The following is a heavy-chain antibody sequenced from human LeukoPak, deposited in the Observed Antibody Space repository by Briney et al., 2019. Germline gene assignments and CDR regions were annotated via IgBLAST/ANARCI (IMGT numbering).Heavy chain of an antibody. D-gene: IGHD3-22*01. CDR3: AKDQKSYYYDSSGYFPHNY. Sequence: ASVKVSCKASGYTFTGYYMHWVRQAPGQGLEWMGWINPNSGGTNYAQKFQGRVTMTRDTSISTVYMELSSLRSDDTAVYYCAKDQKSYYYDSSGYFPHNYWGQGTLVTVSS. J-gene: IGHJ4*02. CDR2: INPNSGGT. V-gene: IGHV1-2*02. CDR1: GYTFTGYY.